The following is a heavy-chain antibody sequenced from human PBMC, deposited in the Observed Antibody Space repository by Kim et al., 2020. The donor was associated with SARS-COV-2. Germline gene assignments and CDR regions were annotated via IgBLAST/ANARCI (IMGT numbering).Heavy chain of an antibody. V-gene: IGHV3-48*02. CDR2: ISSTGSII. Sequence: GGSLRLSCAASGFTFSSYAMTWVRQAPGKGLEWVAFISSTGSIIYYADSVEGRFTISRDNAKNSLSLQMNSLRDEDTAMYYCASRGYYIDFWGQGTLGT. J-gene: IGHJ4*02. CDR3: ASRGYYIDF. D-gene: IGHD6-13*01. CDR1: GFTFSSYA.